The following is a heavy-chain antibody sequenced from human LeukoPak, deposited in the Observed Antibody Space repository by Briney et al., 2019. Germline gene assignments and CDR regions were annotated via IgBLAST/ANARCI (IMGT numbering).Heavy chain of an antibody. CDR2: IYYSGST. V-gene: IGHV4-39*01. J-gene: IGHJ4*02. D-gene: IGHD3-22*01. CDR3: ARLGADYYDSSGYSTAAY. CDR1: GGSISSSSYY. Sequence: PSETLSLTCTVSGGSISSSSYYWGWIRQPPGKGLEWIGSIYYSGSTYYNPSLKSRVTISVDTSKNQFSLKLSSVTAADTAVYYCARLGADYYDSSGYSTAAYWGQGTLVTVSS.